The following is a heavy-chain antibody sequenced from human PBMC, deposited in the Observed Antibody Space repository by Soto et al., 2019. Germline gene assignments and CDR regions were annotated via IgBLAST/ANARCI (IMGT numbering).Heavy chain of an antibody. CDR3: ARDDHTYGVY. V-gene: IGHV3-11*01. Sequence: PGESLKISCAASGFSFRDYFMSWLRQAPGKGLEWVSYIGPYGNSNYYADSVKGRFTISRDDATKSLHLHMNSLRTDDSAVYYCARDDHTYGVYWGQGTPVTVSS. J-gene: IGHJ4*02. CDR2: IGPYGNSN. CDR1: GFSFRDYF. D-gene: IGHD4-17*01.